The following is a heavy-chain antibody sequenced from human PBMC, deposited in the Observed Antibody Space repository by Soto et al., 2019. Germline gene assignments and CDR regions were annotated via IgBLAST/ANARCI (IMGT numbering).Heavy chain of an antibody. J-gene: IGHJ4*02. CDR1: GYTFTNFG. Sequence: QVQLVQSGAEVKKPGASVKVSCKASGYTFTNFGISWVRQAPGQGLEWMGWISAYNGNTNYAQNFQGRVTTTTDTSTSTDYMELRSLRSDDTAVYYCAGGGTPMAFWGQGTLVTVSS. D-gene: IGHD3-16*01. CDR2: ISAYNGNT. V-gene: IGHV1-18*01. CDR3: AGGGTPMAF.